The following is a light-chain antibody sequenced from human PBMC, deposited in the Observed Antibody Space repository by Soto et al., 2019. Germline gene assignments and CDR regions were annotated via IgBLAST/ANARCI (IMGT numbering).Light chain of an antibody. CDR1: SSNIGAGYD. J-gene: IGLJ2*01. Sequence: QSVLTQPPSVSGAPGQRVTISCTGSSSNIGAGYDVHWYRQRPGTAPKLLIFGNINRPSGVPDRFSGSKSGTSASLAITGLQAEDEADYYCQSYDSSLSGYVVFGGGTKLTVL. CDR3: QSYDSSLSGYVV. V-gene: IGLV1-40*01. CDR2: GNI.